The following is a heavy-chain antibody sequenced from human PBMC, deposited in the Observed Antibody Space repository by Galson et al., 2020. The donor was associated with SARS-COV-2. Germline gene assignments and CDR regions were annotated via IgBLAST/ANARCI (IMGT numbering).Heavy chain of an antibody. V-gene: IGHV4-59*08. CDR2: VSHSGVT. D-gene: IGHD2-21*02. J-gene: IGHJ4*02. CDR1: GGSISSYY. Sequence: ASETLSLTCSVSGGSISSYYWSWIRQSPGKGLEWIGYVSHSGVTNYAPSLKSRVIISVDTSKRQVSLKLRSVTAADTAVYYCARHGSGNCGNDCFFLFAFWGQGTPVTVSS. CDR3: ARHGSGNCGNDCFFLFAF.